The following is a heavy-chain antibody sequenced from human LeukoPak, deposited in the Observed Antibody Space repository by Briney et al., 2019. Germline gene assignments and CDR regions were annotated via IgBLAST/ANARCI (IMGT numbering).Heavy chain of an antibody. CDR1: GFIFDEHA. D-gene: IGHD5-24*01. CDR3: AKDYVRDGYNYGVFQN. CDR2: ISGDGGST. V-gene: IGHV3-43*02. J-gene: IGHJ4*02. Sequence: GGSLRLSCAASGFIFDEHAMHWGRQAPGKGLEWVSLISGDGGSTYYVVSVKGRFTISRDNSKNSLYLHMNSLTTEDTALYYCAKDYVRDGYNYGVFQNWGRGTLVTVSS.